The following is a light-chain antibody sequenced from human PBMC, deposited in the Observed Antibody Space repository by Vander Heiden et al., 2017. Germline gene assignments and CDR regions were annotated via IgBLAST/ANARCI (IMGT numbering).Light chain of an antibody. CDR3: QSYDSSLSGSV. CDR2: GNN. CDR1: SSNIGAGYD. J-gene: IGLJ3*02. V-gene: IGLV1-40*01. Sequence: QSVLTQPPSVSGAPGKRVTISCTGSSSNIGAGYDVHWYQQLPGTAPKLLIYGNNNRPSGVPDRFSGSKSGTSASLANTGLQAEDEADYYCQSYDSSLSGSVFGGGTKLTVL.